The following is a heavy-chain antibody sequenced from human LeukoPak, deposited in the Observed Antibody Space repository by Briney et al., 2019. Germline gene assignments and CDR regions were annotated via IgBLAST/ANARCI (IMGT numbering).Heavy chain of an antibody. D-gene: IGHD4-17*01. CDR2: IYWNDDK. CDR1: GFSLSTSGVG. CDR3: AQTTTVTTIGPYFDY. J-gene: IGHJ4*02. Sequence: SGPTRVKPTQTLTLTCTFSGFSLSTSGVGVGWIRQPPGKALEWLALIYWNDDKRYSPSLKSRLTITKDTSKNQVVLTMTNMDPVDTATYYCAQTTTVTTIGPYFDYWGQGTLVTVSS. V-gene: IGHV2-5*01.